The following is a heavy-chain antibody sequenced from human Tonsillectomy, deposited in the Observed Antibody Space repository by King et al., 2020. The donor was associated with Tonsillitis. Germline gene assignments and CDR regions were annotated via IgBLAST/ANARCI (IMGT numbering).Heavy chain of an antibody. D-gene: IGHD6-19*01. CDR2: IYYSGST. V-gene: IGHV4-61*01. J-gene: IGHJ4*02. CDR1: GGSVSSGSYY. CDR3: ARDLYSSGWYYFDY. Sequence: VQLQESGPGLVKPSETLSLTCTVSGGSVSSGSYYWSWIRQPPGKGLEWIGYIYYSGSTNYNPSLKGRVTLSVDTSKNQFSLKLNSVTAADTAVYYCARDLYSSGWYYFDYWGQGTLVTVSS.